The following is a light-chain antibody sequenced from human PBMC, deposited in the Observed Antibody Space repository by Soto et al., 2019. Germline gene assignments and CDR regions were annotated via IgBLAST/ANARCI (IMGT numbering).Light chain of an antibody. J-gene: IGLJ1*01. CDR1: SSDVGDYNY. CDR2: EVN. CDR3: SSYAGRNNYV. Sequence: LTQPPSASGSPGQSVTISCTGISSDVGDYNYVSWYQQHPGKAPKLMIYEVNKRPSGVPDRFSGSKSGNTASLTVSGLQAEDEADYYCSSYAGRNNYVFGTGTKVTVL. V-gene: IGLV2-8*01.